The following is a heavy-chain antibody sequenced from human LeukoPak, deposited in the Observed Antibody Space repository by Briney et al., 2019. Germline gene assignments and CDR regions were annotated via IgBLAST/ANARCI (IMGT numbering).Heavy chain of an antibody. CDR3: ARGLVHWRY. CDR1: GGSFSDYY. CDR2: INHSGST. Sequence: TSETLCLTCAVYGGSFSDYYWSWIRQPPGKGLEWIGEINHSGSTNYNPSLKSRVTISVDTSKNQFSLKLSSVTAADTAVYYCARGLVHWRYWGQGTLVTVSS. V-gene: IGHV4-34*01. J-gene: IGHJ4*02.